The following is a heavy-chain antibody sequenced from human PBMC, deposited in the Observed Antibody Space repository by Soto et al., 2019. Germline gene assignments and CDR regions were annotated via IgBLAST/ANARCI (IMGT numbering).Heavy chain of an antibody. CDR1: GYSFPSYW. J-gene: IGHJ4*02. D-gene: IGHD1-26*01. V-gene: IGHV5-51*01. Sequence: GESLKISCKGSGYSFPSYWIGWGRQMPGKALEGMGIIYPGDSDTRYSPSFKGQAPISADKSISTAYLQWSSLKASDTAMYYCARQELGIFDYWGQGTLVTVSS. CDR3: ARQELGIFDY. CDR2: IYPGDSDT.